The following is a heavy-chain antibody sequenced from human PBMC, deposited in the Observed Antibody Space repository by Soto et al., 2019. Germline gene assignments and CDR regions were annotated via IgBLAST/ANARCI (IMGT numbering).Heavy chain of an antibody. CDR2: IFANGHT. CDR3: VASLAASGLNWLDP. Sequence: SETLSLTCIVSGGSISERYWNWVRQPPGKGLEWIGLIFANGHTDYNPSLKSRVTMSVDASKNQFSLRLTSMTAADTAVYYCVASLAASGLNWLDPWGRGTLVTVSS. D-gene: IGHD6-13*01. V-gene: IGHV4-4*07. CDR1: GGSISERY. J-gene: IGHJ5*02.